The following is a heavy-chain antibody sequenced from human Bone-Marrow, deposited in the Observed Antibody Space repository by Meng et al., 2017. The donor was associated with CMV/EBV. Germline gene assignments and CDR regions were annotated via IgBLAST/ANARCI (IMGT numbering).Heavy chain of an antibody. CDR2: IRYDGSNK. CDR3: AKLYGGLGVLDY. Sequence: GESLKISCAASGFTFSSYSMNWVRQAPGKGLEWVAFIRYDGSNKYYADSVEGRFTISRDNSKNTLYLQMNSLRAEDTAVYYCAKLYGGLGVLDYWGQGTLVTVSS. V-gene: IGHV3-30*02. D-gene: IGHD4-23*01. CDR1: GFTFSSYS. J-gene: IGHJ4*02.